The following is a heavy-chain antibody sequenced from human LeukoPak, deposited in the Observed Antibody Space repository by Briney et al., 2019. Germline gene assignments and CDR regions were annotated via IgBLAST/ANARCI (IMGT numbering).Heavy chain of an antibody. Sequence: GGSLRLSCAASGFTFSSYAMQWVRQAPGKGLEWVAVISYDGSNKYYADSVKGRFTISRDNSKNTLYLQMNSLRAEDTAVYYCAREGGTGTTAYYYYGMDVWGQGTTVTVSS. CDR1: GFTFSSYA. D-gene: IGHD1-7*01. J-gene: IGHJ6*02. CDR3: AREGGTGTTAYYYYGMDV. CDR2: ISYDGSNK. V-gene: IGHV3-30-3*01.